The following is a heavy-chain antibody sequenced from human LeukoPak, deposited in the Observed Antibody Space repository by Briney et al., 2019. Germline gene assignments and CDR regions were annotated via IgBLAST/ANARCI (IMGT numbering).Heavy chain of an antibody. V-gene: IGHV3-7*01. CDR3: ARDGGLHTNFDY. Sequence: GGSLRLSCAASGFSFRNYWMGWVRQAPGKGLEWVANTKPDGSAEYYADSVRGRFTATRDNANNLLYLQMNRLRAEDTAVYYCARDGGLHTNFDYWGQGTLLTVSS. D-gene: IGHD2-15*01. CDR1: GFSFRNYW. J-gene: IGHJ4*02. CDR2: TKPDGSAE.